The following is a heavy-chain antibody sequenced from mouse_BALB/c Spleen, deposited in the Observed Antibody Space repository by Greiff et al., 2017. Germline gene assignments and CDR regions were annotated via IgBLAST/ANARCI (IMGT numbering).Heavy chain of an antibody. CDR3: ARDGGWWGDY. Sequence: EVKVVESGGGLVKPGGSLKLSCAASGFTFSSYAMSWVRQTPEKRLEWVASISSGGSTYYPDSVKGRFTISRDNARNILYLRMSSLGSADTAMYYYARDGGWWGDYWGQGTTLTVSS. CDR1: GFTFSSYA. CDR2: ISSGGST. J-gene: IGHJ2*01. D-gene: IGHD1-1*02. V-gene: IGHV5-6-5*01.